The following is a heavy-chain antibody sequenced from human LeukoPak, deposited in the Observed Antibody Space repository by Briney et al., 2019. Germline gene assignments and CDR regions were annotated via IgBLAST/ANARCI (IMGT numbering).Heavy chain of an antibody. J-gene: IGHJ4*02. V-gene: IGHV4-39*01. CDR2: IYYSGST. Sequence: PSETLSLTCTVSGGSVSSSSYYWGWIRQPPMKGLEWIGSIYYSGSTEYNLSLKSRVTISVDTSRNQFSLKLSSVTAADTAVYYCARHQSYGSGTYHAPFDNWGQGILVTVSS. D-gene: IGHD3-10*01. CDR1: GGSVSSSSYY. CDR3: ARHQSYGSGTYHAPFDN.